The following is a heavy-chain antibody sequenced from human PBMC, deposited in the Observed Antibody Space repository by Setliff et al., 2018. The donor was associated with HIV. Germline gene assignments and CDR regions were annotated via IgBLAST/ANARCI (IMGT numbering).Heavy chain of an antibody. D-gene: IGHD3-16*01. J-gene: IGHJ4*02. CDR1: GGSPSSYY. V-gene: IGHV4-59*01. CDR3: ARTPSRGGFDS. CDR2: IYYSGST. Sequence: PSETLSLTCFVSGGSPSSYYWSWIRQPPGKGLEWIAYIYYSGSTNYNPSLKSRVTISLDRSKNQFSLKLSSATAADTAVYYCARTPSRGGFDSWGQGTQVTVS.